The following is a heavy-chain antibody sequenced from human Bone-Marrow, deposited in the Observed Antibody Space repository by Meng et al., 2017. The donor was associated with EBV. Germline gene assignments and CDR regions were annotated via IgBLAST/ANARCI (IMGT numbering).Heavy chain of an antibody. D-gene: IGHD6-6*01. CDR3: ATFRPPTSIADNWFDP. Sequence: QVHLLQSGAEVKRPGASVKVSCKVSGYTLTELSMHWVRQAPGKGLEWMGGFDPEDGETIYTQKFQGRVTMTEDTSTDTAYMELSSLRSEDTAVYYCATFRPPTSIADNWFDPWGQGTLVTVSS. CDR2: FDPEDGET. J-gene: IGHJ5*02. CDR1: GYTLTELS. V-gene: IGHV1-24*01.